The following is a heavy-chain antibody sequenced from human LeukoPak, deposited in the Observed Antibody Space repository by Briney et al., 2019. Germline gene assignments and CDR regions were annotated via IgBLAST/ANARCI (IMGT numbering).Heavy chain of an antibody. V-gene: IGHV1-18*01. J-gene: IGHJ6*02. CDR3: ARDREGDTPSSGWFSYGYYYYYGMDV. D-gene: IGHD6-19*01. CDR2: ISAYNGNT. CDR1: GYTFTSYG. Sequence: GASVKVSCKASGYTFTSYGISWVRQAPGQGLEWMGWISAYNGNTNYAQKLQGRVTMTTDTSTSTAYMELRSLRSDDTAVYYCARDREGDTPSSGWFSYGYYYYYGMDVWGQGTTVTVSS.